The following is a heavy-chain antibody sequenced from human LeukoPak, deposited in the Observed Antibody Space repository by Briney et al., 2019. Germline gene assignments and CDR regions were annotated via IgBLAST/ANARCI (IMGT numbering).Heavy chain of an antibody. Sequence: GASVKVSCKASGYTFTGYYMHWVRQAPGQGLEWMGRINPNSGGTSYAQKFQGRVTMTRDTSISTAYMELSRLRSDDTAVYYCATIPMYSGSYSYAFDIWGQGTMVTVSS. CDR3: ATIPMYSGSYSYAFDI. CDR1: GYTFTGYY. D-gene: IGHD1-26*01. J-gene: IGHJ3*02. CDR2: INPNSGGT. V-gene: IGHV1-2*06.